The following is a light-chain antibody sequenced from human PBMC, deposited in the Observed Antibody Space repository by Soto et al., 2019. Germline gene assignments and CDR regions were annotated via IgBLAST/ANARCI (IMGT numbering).Light chain of an antibody. CDR2: GTS. CDR3: QHYNDWPYT. Sequence: EIVMTQSPATLSVSPGERATLSCRASQSVSSNLAWYQQKPGQAPRLLIHGTSTRATGIPVRFSGSGSGTEFTPTISSLQSEDFAVYFCQHYNDWPYTFGQGTKLEIK. J-gene: IGKJ2*01. V-gene: IGKV3-15*01. CDR1: QSVSSN.